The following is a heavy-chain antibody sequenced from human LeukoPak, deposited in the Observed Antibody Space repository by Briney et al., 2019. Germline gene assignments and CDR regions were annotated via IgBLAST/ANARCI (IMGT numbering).Heavy chain of an antibody. CDR3: AKAYYGSGSPLDWFDP. V-gene: IGHV3-30*18. Sequence: GGTLRFFYASCVFTFSSYGMHWILPGPAKELHHVAIISYDGSKKYYGDSVKGRFTISRDNSKNTLYLQMNSLRAEDTAVYYCAKAYYGSGSPLDWFDPWGQGTLVTVSS. CDR1: VFTFSSYG. CDR2: ISYDGSKK. D-gene: IGHD3-10*01. J-gene: IGHJ5*02.